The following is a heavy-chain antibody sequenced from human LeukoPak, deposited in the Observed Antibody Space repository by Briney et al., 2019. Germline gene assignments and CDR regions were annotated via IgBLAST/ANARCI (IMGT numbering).Heavy chain of an antibody. CDR2: ISAYNGNT. CDR3: ARGSPIAAAGKDNWFGP. D-gene: IGHD6-13*01. J-gene: IGHJ5*02. V-gene: IGHV1-18*01. Sequence: ASVKVSCKASGYTFTSYGISWVRQAPGQGLEWMGWISAYNGNTNYAQKLQGRVTMTTDTSTSTAYMELRSLRSDDTAVYYCARGSPIAAAGKDNWFGPWGQGTLVTVSS. CDR1: GYTFTSYG.